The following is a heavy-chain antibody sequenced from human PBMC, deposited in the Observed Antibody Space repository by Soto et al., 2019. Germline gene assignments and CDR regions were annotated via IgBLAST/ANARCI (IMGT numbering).Heavy chain of an antibody. CDR3: ARLDCSSTSCRVGGGDYYFDY. J-gene: IGHJ4*02. CDR1: GGSISSGGYY. Sequence: QVQLQESGPGLVKPSQTLSLTCTVSGGSISSGGYYWSWIRQHPGKGLEWIGYIYYSGSTYYNPSLKSRVTISVDTSKNQFSLKLSSVTAADTAVYYCARLDCSSTSCRVGGGDYYFDYWGQGTLVTVSS. D-gene: IGHD2-2*01. CDR2: IYYSGST. V-gene: IGHV4-31*03.